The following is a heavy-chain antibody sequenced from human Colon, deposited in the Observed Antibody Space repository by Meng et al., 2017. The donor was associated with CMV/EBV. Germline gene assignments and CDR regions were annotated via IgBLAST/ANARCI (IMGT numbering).Heavy chain of an antibody. CDR1: GYTFATHW. CDR2: IHCGDSRT. J-gene: IGHJ4*02. V-gene: IGHV5-51*01. Sequence: GESLKISCKTSGYTFATHWIGWVRQLPGKDLEWMGMIHCGDSRTIYSPLFQGQVTISADKSLNTAYLQWNSLQASDTAMYYCARHYDARWFGYWGQGTLVTVSS. CDR3: ARHYDARWFGY. D-gene: IGHD3-16*01.